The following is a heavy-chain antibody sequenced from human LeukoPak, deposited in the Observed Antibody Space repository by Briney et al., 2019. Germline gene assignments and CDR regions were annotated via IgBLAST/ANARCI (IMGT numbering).Heavy chain of an antibody. D-gene: IGHD6-13*01. CDR3: VRDMIAAAGAGV. Sequence: ASVKVSCKASGYTFTDYSMHWVRQAPGQGLEWMGWINPNSGGTDYAQKFQGRVTMTRVTSISTAYLEVTRLTSDDTAVYFCVRDMIAAAGAGVWGQGTLVTVSS. J-gene: IGHJ4*02. CDR1: GYTFTDYS. V-gene: IGHV1-2*02. CDR2: INPNSGGT.